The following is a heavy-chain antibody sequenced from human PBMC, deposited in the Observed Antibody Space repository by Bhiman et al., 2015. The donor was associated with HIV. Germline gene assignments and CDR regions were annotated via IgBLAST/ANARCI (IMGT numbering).Heavy chain of an antibody. CDR1: GFTFDDYG. CDR2: INWNGGST. D-gene: IGHD6-19*01. J-gene: IGHJ4*02. V-gene: IGHV3-20*04. Sequence: EVQLVESGGGVLRPGGSLRLSCAASGFTFDDYGMNWVRQAPGKGLEWVSGINWNGGSTRYADSVKGRFTISRDNAKNSLYLQMNNLRVEDTAVYYCARGYSSGWDGWGQGTLVTVSS. CDR3: ARGYSSGWDG.